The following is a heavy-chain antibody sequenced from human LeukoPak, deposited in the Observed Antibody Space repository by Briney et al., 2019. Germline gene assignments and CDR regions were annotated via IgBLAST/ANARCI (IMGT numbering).Heavy chain of an antibody. J-gene: IGHJ2*01. CDR2: IYTSGST. V-gene: IGHV4-4*07. Sequence: SETLSLTCTVSGGSISSYYWSWIRQPAGKGLEWIGRIYTSGSTNYNPSLKSRVTMSVDTSKNQFSLKLSSVTAADTAVYYCARDLASGGVRGVIISYWYFDLWGRGTLVTVSS. CDR3: ARDLASGGVRGVIISYWYFDL. CDR1: GGSISSYY. D-gene: IGHD3-10*01.